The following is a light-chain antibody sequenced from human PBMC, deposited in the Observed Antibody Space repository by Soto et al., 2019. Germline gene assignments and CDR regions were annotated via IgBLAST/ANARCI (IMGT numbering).Light chain of an antibody. CDR2: DLH. Sequence: QSALTQPASVSGSPGQSITISCTGASSDIGDYSYVSWYQQHPGKAPKLIIYDLHNRPSGVSTRFSGSKSGNTASLTISGLQAEDEADYYCGSYTSTSTLGLFGGGTKLTVL. J-gene: IGLJ2*01. V-gene: IGLV2-14*01. CDR3: GSYTSTSTLGL. CDR1: SSDIGDYSY.